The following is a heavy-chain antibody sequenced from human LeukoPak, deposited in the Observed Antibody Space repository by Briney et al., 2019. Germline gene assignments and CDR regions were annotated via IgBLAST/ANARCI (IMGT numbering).Heavy chain of an antibody. CDR2: IYYSGST. J-gene: IGHJ5*02. CDR3: ARKTVTKGPSWFDP. Sequence: PSETLSLTCTVSGGSISSSSYYWGWIRQPPGKGLEWIGSIYYSGSTYYNPSLKSRVTISVDTSKNQFSLKLSSVTAADTAVYYCARKTVTKGPSWFDPWGQGTLVTVSS. V-gene: IGHV4-39*07. CDR1: GGSISSSSYY. D-gene: IGHD4-17*01.